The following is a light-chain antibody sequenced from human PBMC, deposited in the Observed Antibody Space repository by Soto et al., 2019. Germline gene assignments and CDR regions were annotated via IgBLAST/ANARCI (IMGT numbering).Light chain of an antibody. V-gene: IGKV3-15*01. J-gene: IGKJ1*01. Sequence: EIVMTQSPAILSVSPGERATLSCRASQSVSSNLACYQQKPGQAPRLLIYGASTRATGIPASFSGSGCGTEFTLSISSLQSEDFAVYYCQYSHNWTPWTFGQGTKVAIK. CDR1: QSVSSN. CDR2: GAS. CDR3: QYSHNWTPWT.